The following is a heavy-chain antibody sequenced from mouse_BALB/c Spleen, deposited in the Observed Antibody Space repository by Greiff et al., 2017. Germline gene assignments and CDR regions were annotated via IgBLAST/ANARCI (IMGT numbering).Heavy chain of an antibody. CDR1: GYTFTDYN. Sequence: EVQLQQSGPELVKPGASVKISCKASGYTFTDYNMHWVKQSHGKSLEWIGYIYPYNGGTGYNQKFKSKATLTVDNSYSTAYMELRSLTSEDSAVYYCARWYRDGYSLLWMDYWGQGTSVTVSS. CDR2: IYPYNGGT. D-gene: IGHD2-3*01. J-gene: IGHJ4*01. CDR3: ARWYRDGYSLLWMDY. V-gene: IGHV1S29*02.